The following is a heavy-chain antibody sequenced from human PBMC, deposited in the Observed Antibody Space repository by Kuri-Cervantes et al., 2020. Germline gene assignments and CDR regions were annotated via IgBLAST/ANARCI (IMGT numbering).Heavy chain of an antibody. CDR2: IWYDGSNK. CDR1: GFTFSSYG. D-gene: IGHD3-16*01. V-gene: IGHV3-30*02. Sequence: GGSLRLSCAASGFTFSSYGMHWVRQAPGKGLEWVAVIWYDGSNKYYADSVKGRFTISRDNSKNTLYLQMNSLRAEDTALYYCAKDGGKGPPWGQGTLVTVSS. CDR3: AKDGGKGPP. J-gene: IGHJ5*02.